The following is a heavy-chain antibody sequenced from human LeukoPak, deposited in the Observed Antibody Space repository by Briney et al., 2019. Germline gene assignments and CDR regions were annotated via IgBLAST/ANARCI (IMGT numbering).Heavy chain of an antibody. J-gene: IGHJ6*03. CDR2: ISSTGGTT. V-gene: IGHV3-23*01. D-gene: IGHD2-15*01. CDR3: AKNGGRGAYYYYMDV. Sequence: PGGSLRLSCAASGITFSSYGMSWVRQAPGKGLEWVSSISSTGGTTYYADSVKGRFTISRDNSKNTLYLQMNSLRAEDTAIYYCAKNGGRGAYYYYMDVWGKGTTVTI. CDR1: GITFSSYG.